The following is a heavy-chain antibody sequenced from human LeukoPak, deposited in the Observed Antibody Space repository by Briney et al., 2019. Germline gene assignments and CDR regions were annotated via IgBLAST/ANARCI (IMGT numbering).Heavy chain of an antibody. J-gene: IGHJ4*02. D-gene: IGHD6-13*01. CDR1: GASTSSYF. CDR2: IYNSGST. V-gene: IGHV4-59*01. CDR3: ARVRYSSSWYHLYYFDY. Sequence: SETLSLTCTVSGASTSSYFWSWLRQTPGKELEWIGYIYNSGSTKYNPSLKSRPTISVDTSKNQFSLKLSSVTAADTAVYYCARVRYSSSWYHLYYFDYWGQGTLVTVSS.